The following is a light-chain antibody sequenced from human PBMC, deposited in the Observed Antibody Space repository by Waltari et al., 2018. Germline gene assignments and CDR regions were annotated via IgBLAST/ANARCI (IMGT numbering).Light chain of an antibody. V-gene: IGKV3-15*01. Sequence: EIVMTQSPATLSVFPGERATLSCRASQSIRSNLAWYQRKPGPAPRLLIYGASTRPTGIPASFRGSGSGADVDHSISSLQSEDVAVYFCQQYDNGLGTFGQGTKVELK. CDR2: GAS. CDR1: QSIRSN. CDR3: QQYDNGLGT. J-gene: IGKJ1*01.